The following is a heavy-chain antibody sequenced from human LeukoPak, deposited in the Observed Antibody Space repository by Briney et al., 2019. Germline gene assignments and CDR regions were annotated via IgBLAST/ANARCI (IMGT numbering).Heavy chain of an antibody. CDR3: ARVGGRDGYNLYY. CDR2: MNPNRGNT. Sequence: ASVKVTCKASGYTFTSYDINWVRQATGQGLEWMGWMNPNRGNTGYAQKFQGRVTMTRNTSISTAYMELSSLRSEDTAVYYCARVGGRDGYNLYYWGQGTLVTVSS. J-gene: IGHJ4*02. CDR1: GYTFTSYD. V-gene: IGHV1-8*01. D-gene: IGHD5-24*01.